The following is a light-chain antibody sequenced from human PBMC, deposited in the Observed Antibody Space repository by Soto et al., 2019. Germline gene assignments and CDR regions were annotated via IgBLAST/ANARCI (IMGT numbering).Light chain of an antibody. CDR1: QSVLYSSNNKNY. CDR3: QQYYSFPQT. CDR2: WAS. Sequence: DIVMTQSPDSLAVSLGEGATINCKSSQSVLYSSNNKNYLAWYQQKPGQPPKLLIHWASTRESGVPDRFSGSGSGTDFTLTISSLQAEDVAVYYCQQYYSFPQTFDQGTKVEIK. V-gene: IGKV4-1*01. J-gene: IGKJ1*01.